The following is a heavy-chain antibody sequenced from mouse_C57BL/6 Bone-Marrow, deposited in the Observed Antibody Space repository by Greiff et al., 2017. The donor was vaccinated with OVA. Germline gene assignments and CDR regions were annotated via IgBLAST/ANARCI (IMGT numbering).Heavy chain of an antibody. J-gene: IGHJ1*03. D-gene: IGHD1-1*01. CDR2: IYPGSGST. CDR3: AREEDYYGLNWYFDV. V-gene: IGHV1-55*01. CDR1: GYTFTSYW. Sequence: VQLQQPGAELVKPGASVKMSCKASGYTFTSYWINWVKQRPGQGLEWIGGIYPGSGSTKYNEKFKSKATLTGEKSSSTAYMQLSSLTSEYSAVYCCAREEDYYGLNWYFDVWGTGTTVTVSS.